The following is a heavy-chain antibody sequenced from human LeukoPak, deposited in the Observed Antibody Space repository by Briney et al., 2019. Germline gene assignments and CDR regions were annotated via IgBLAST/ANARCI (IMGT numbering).Heavy chain of an antibody. J-gene: IGHJ5*02. V-gene: IGHV3-23*01. D-gene: IGHD5-12*01. CDR2: ISGSGLST. Sequence: PGGSLSLSCAASGFTFSNYAMSWVRQAPGKGLGWVSVISGSGLSTYYADSVKGRFTISRDNSKNTLYLQMNSLRAEDTAVYYCAKGGLYNWFDPWGQGTLVTVSS. CDR3: AKGGLYNWFDP. CDR1: GFTFSNYA.